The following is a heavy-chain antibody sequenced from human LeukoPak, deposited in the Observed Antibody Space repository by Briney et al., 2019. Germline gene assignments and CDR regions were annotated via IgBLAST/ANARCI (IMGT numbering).Heavy chain of an antibody. Sequence: PSQTLSPTCTVSGGSISGGSYYWSWIRQPAGKGLEWIGRIYTSGSTNYNPSLKSRVTISVVTSKNQFSLKLSSVTAADTAVYYCASSTMVVTPLSDHIDYWGQGTLVTVSS. CDR1: GGSISGGSYY. CDR2: IYTSGST. CDR3: ASSTMVVTPLSDHIDY. V-gene: IGHV4-61*02. D-gene: IGHD4-23*01. J-gene: IGHJ4*02.